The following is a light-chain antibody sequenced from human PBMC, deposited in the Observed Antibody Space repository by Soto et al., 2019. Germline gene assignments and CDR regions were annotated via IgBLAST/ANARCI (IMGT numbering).Light chain of an antibody. CDR1: SSDVGGYDY. V-gene: IGLV2-14*03. J-gene: IGLJ1*01. CDR3: SSYTSSSTLSV. CDR2: DVT. Sequence: QSALTQPASVSGSPGQSITISCTGTSSDVGGYDYVSWYQRHPGRAPKLMIYDVTYRPSGVSSRFSGSKSGNTASLTISGLQAEDEADYYCSSYTSSSTLSVFGTGTKVTVL.